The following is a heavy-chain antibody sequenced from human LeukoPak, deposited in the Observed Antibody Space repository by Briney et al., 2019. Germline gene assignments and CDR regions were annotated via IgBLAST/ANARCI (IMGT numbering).Heavy chain of an antibody. CDR2: IYYSGST. CDR1: GGSISRSNSY. Sequence: SETLSLTCIVSGGSISRSNSYWCWIRQPPGTGLEWIGSIYYSGSTSYNPSLKGRVTISIDTSKSQFSLKLNSVTAADTAVYYCASHPYSSYYYGMDVWGQGTTVTVSS. J-gene: IGHJ6*02. D-gene: IGHD5-18*01. V-gene: IGHV4-39*01. CDR3: ASHPYSSYYYGMDV.